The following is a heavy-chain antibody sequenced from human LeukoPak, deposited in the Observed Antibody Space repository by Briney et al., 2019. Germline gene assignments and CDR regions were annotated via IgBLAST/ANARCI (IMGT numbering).Heavy chain of an antibody. D-gene: IGHD6-25*01. CDR2: IWYDGSNK. CDR3: ARDPRPFGYSSGNWFDP. J-gene: IGHJ5*02. Sequence: GGSLRLSCAASGFTFSSYGMHWVRQAPGKGLEWVAVIWYDGSNKYYADSVKGRFTISRDNSKNTLYLQMNSLRAEDTAVYYCARDPRPFGYSSGNWFDPWGQGTLVTVSS. V-gene: IGHV3-33*01. CDR1: GFTFSSYG.